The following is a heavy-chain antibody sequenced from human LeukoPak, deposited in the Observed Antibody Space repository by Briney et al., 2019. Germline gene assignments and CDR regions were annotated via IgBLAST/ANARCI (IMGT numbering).Heavy chain of an antibody. Sequence: PGGSLRLSCAASGFTFSSYAMSWVRQAPGKGLEWVAVISYDGVNKYYADSVKGRFTISRDDSMNTLYLQMNSLRAEDTAVYYCAKSPYSGTVSPKNCFDPWGQGTLVTVSS. CDR2: ISYDGVNK. CDR1: GFTFSSYA. J-gene: IGHJ5*02. D-gene: IGHD1-26*01. CDR3: AKSPYSGTVSPKNCFDP. V-gene: IGHV3-30*18.